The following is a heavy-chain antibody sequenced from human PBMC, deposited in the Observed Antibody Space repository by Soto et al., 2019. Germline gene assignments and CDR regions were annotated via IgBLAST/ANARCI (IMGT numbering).Heavy chain of an antibody. CDR2: INPSGGST. V-gene: IGHV1-46*01. Sequence: KPSCKEPGYGLASSYMRWVRQEHGKGLEWMGIINPSGGSTSYAQKFQGRVTMTRDTSTSTVYMELSSPRSEDTAVYYCARGWEDYDFWSGYPTYYDYYGMDVWGQGTTVTVSS. D-gene: IGHD3-3*01. CDR1: GYGLASSY. CDR3: ARGWEDYDFWSGYPTYYDYYGMDV. J-gene: IGHJ6*02.